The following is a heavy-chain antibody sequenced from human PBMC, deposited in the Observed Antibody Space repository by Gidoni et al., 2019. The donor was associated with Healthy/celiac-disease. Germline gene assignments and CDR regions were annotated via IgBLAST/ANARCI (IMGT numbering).Heavy chain of an antibody. CDR3: ARSLPTYYYDSSGPAASWFDP. CDR2: IYYSGST. Sequence: QVQLQESGPGLVKPSETLSLTCTVSGGSISSYYWSWIRQPPGKGLEWIGYIYYSGSTNYNPSLKSRVTISVDTSKNQFSLKLSSVTAADTAVYYCARSLPTYYYDSSGPAASWFDPWGQGTLVTVSS. CDR1: GGSISSYY. D-gene: IGHD3-22*01. V-gene: IGHV4-59*08. J-gene: IGHJ5*02.